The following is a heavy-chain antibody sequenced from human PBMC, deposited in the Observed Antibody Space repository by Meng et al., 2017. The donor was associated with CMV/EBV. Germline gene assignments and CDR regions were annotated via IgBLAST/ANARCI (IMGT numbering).Heavy chain of an antibody. J-gene: IGHJ4*02. D-gene: IGHD5-24*01. Sequence: ETLSLTCTVSGGSISSSSYYWGWIRQPPGKGLEWIGSIYYSGSTYYNPSLKSRVTISVDTSKNQFSLKLSSVTAADTAVYYCARLDGDGGQDYWGQGTLVTVSS. CDR3: ARLDGDGGQDY. CDR1: GGSISSSSYY. V-gene: IGHV4-39*01. CDR2: IYYSGST.